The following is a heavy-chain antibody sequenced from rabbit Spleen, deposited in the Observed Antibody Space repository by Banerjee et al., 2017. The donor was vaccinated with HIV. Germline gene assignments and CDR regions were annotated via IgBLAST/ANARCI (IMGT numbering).Heavy chain of an antibody. J-gene: IGHJ4*01. V-gene: IGHV1S45*01. Sequence: QEQLEESGGDLVKPGASLTLTCTASGFSFSSGYHMCWVRQTPGKGLEWIACIYGGNSGSTYYASWAKGRFTISKTSSTTVTLQMTSLTAADTATYFCARAYGGSGYYFNLWGPGTLVTVS. CDR2: IYGGNSGST. D-gene: IGHD8-1*01. CDR3: ARAYGGSGYYFNL. CDR1: GFSFSSGYH.